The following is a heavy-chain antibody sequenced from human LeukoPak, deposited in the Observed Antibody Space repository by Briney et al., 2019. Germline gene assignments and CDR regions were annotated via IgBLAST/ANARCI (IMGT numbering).Heavy chain of an antibody. V-gene: IGHV4-4*02. CDR3: AREGGPYRPLDY. CDR2: VHLSGRT. CDR1: GGSISTTNW. Sequence: SETLSLTCGVSGGSISTTNWWTWVRQPPGEGLEWIGEVHLSGRTHYNPSLESRVTMSVDMSENHISLRLTSVTAADTAVYYCAREGGPYRPLDYSGQGTLVTVFS. J-gene: IGHJ4*02.